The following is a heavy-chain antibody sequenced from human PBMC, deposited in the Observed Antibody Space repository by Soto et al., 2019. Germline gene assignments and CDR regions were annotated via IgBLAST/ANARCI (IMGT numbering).Heavy chain of an antibody. V-gene: IGHV1-2*02. J-gene: IGHJ4*02. CDR3: ARDPDYGDYWGYFFDS. D-gene: IGHD4-17*01. CDR1: GYTFPAYY. CDR2: INPTSGGT. Sequence: ASVKVSCKTSGYTFPAYYIHWIRQAPGQGLEWMGWINPTSGGTVYAQNFQDRVTMTRDTSISTAYMELRRLNSDDTAVYYCARDPDYGDYWGYFFDSWGQGTPVTVSS.